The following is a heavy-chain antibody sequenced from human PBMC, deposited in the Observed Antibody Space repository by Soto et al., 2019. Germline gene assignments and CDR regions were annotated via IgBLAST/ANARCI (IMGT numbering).Heavy chain of an antibody. J-gene: IGHJ5*02. CDR2: IYYTGST. V-gene: IGHV4-59*01. CDR3: ARDRKYYDFWRGPWFDP. D-gene: IGHD3-3*01. Sequence: ASETLSLTCTVSGGSISSYYWSWIRQPPGKGLEWIGYIYYTGSTNYNPSLKSRVTISVDTSKKQFSLKLSSVTAADTAVYYCARDRKYYDFWRGPWFDPWGQGTLVTVSS. CDR1: GGSISSYY.